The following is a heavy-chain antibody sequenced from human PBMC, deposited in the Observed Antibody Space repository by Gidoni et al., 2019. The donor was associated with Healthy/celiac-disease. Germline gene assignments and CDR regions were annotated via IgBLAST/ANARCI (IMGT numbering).Heavy chain of an antibody. CDR1: GFTFSSYA. V-gene: IGHV3-30-3*01. Sequence: QVQLVESGGGVVQPGRSLRLSCAASGFTFSSYAMHWVRQAPGKGLEWVAVISYDGSNKYYADSVKGRFTISRDNSKNTLYLQMNSLRAEDTAVYYCARDIDYDFWSGYPAPEYWGQGTLVTVSS. J-gene: IGHJ4*02. D-gene: IGHD3-3*01. CDR3: ARDIDYDFWSGYPAPEY. CDR2: ISYDGSNK.